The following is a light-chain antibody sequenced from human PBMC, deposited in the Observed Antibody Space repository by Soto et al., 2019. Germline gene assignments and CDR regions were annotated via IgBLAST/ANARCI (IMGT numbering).Light chain of an antibody. Sequence: EIVLTQSPGTLSLSPGERATLSCRASQSVSSSYLAWYQQKPGQAPRLLIYGASSRATGIPDRFSGSGSGTDFTLTISRLEPEDFAVYYCQQYCSSLPVTFGQGTKVEIK. V-gene: IGKV3-20*01. J-gene: IGKJ1*01. CDR2: GAS. CDR1: QSVSSSY. CDR3: QQYCSSLPVT.